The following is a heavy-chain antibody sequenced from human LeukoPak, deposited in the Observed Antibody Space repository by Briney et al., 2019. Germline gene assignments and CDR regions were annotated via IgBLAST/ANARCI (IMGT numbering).Heavy chain of an antibody. V-gene: IGHV4-34*01. CDR3: ARGVKAEGYFDY. CDR1: GGSFSGYY. CDR2: INHSGST. D-gene: IGHD3-16*02. J-gene: IGHJ4*02. Sequence: SETLSLTCAVYGGSFSGYYWSWIRQPPGKGLEWIGEINHSGSTNYNPSLKSRVTISVDTSKNQFSLKLSSVTAADTAVYYCARGVKAEGYFDYWGQGTLVTVYS.